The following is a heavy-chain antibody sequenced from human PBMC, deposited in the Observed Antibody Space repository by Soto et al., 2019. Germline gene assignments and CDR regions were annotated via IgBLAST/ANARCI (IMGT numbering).Heavy chain of an antibody. J-gene: IGHJ5*02. D-gene: IGHD6-13*01. CDR2: IYWDDDK. Sequence: QITLKESGPTLVKATQTLTLTCTFSGFSLSTTGVGVGCIRQPPGNALEWLAFIYWDDDKRYSPSLKSRLTIAKDTPKNQVGLTMTNMDPVDTATLTCAHRPRIAAATGGLGWFDPWVQGTLDTVSS. V-gene: IGHV2-5*02. CDR1: GFSLSTTGVG. CDR3: AHRPRIAAATGGLGWFDP.